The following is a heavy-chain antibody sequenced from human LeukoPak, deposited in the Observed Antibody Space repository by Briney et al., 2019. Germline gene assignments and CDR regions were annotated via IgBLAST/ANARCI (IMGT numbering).Heavy chain of an antibody. CDR2: IWYDGSNR. V-gene: IGHV3-33*01. D-gene: IGHD2-2*01. Sequence: QSGGSLRLSCEASRFTFSSYGMHWVRQAPGKGLEWVAVIWYDGSNRYYTDSVKGRFTISRDNSKNTLYLQMNSLRADDTAVYFCVREMPGVMVAFDIWGPGTMVTVSS. CDR3: VREMPGVMVAFDI. CDR1: RFTFSSYG. J-gene: IGHJ3*02.